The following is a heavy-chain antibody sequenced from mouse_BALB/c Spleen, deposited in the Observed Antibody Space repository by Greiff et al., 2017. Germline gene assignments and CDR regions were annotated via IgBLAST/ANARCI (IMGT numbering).Heavy chain of an antibody. CDR1: GFNIKDYY. CDR3: ARDDGYWHYYDY. D-gene: IGHD2-3*01. J-gene: IGHJ2*01. V-gene: IGHV14-1*02. CDR2: IDPENGNT. Sequence: VQLQQSGADLVKPGASVKLSCKASGFNIKDYYMHWVKQRPEQGLEWIGWIDPENGNTIYDPKFQGKASITADTSSNTAYLQLSSLTSEDTAVYYYARDDGYWHYYDYWGQGTTLTVSS.